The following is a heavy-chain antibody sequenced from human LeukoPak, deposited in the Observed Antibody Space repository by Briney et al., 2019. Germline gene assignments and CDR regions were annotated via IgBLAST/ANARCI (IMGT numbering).Heavy chain of an antibody. J-gene: IGHJ4*02. V-gene: IGHV3-74*01. CDR3: ASGVWFGDPSGFGLSLDY. CDR1: GYTFSRYW. Sequence: PGGSLRLSCAASGYTFSRYWMHWVRHAPGKGLVWVSLIHSDGRSTSYADSVRGRFTISRDNAKSTLYLQMISLRAEDTAAYYCASGVWFGDPSGFGLSLDYWGQGTLVTVSS. D-gene: IGHD3-10*01. CDR2: IHSDGRST.